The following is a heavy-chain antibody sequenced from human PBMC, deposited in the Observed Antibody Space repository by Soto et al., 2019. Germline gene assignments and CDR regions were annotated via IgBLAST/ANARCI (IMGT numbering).Heavy chain of an antibody. J-gene: IGHJ3*02. CDR1: GYTFNSYG. CDR3: ARDDSSGFVNAFDI. CDR2: ISAYNGNT. Sequence: ASVKVSCKASGYTFNSYGISWVRQAPGQGLEWMGWISAYNGNTNYAQKLQGRVTMTTDTSTSTAYMELRSLRSDDTAVYYCARDDSSGFVNAFDIWGQGTMVTVSS. D-gene: IGHD6-19*01. V-gene: IGHV1-18*01.